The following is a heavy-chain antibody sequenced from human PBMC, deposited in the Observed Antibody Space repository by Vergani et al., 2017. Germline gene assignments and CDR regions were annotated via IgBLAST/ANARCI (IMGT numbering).Heavy chain of an antibody. CDR2: ISYDGSNK. D-gene: IGHD3-16*01. CDR3: ARDTGGPRLNAFDI. Sequence: QVQLVESGGGVVQPGRSLRLSCAASGFTFSSYGMHWVRQAPGKGLEWVAVISYDGSNKYYADSVKGRFTISRDNSKNTLYLQMNSLRAEDTAVYYCARDTGGPRLNAFDIWGQGTMVTVSS. V-gene: IGHV3-30*03. J-gene: IGHJ3*02. CDR1: GFTFSSYG.